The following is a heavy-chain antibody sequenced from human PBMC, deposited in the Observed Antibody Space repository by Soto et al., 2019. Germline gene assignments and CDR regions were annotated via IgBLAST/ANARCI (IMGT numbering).Heavy chain of an antibody. CDR2: VNGYNNKR. CDR3: ARGWEKYFGVNDF. Sequence: ASVKVSCKASGYTFNTFGITWVRQAPGQGLEWMGCVNGYNNKRDYSRKLQDRITLTADPSTSTSYMELGSLTSDDTAVYYCARGWEKYFGVNDFWGQETLVTVSS. J-gene: IGHJ4*02. V-gene: IGHV1-18*01. CDR1: GYTFNTFG. D-gene: IGHD1-26*01.